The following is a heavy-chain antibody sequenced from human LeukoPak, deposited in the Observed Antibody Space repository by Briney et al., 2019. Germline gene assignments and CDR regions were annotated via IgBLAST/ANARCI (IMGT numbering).Heavy chain of an antibody. V-gene: IGHV1-69*01. J-gene: IGHJ4*02. CDR3: AGMPRLGDAKFFDY. CDR1: GGTFSSHA. D-gene: IGHD2-21*02. CDR2: IIPLFGTA. Sequence: GASVKVSCKASGGTFSSHAITWVRQAPGQGLEWMGGIIPLFGTANYAQKFQGRVTITADEYTNTAYMELSSLRSDDTALYFCAGMPRLGDAKFFDYWGQGTLVTVSS.